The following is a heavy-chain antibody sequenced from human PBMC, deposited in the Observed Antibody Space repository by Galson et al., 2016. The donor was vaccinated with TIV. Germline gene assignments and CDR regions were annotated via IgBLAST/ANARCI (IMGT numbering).Heavy chain of an antibody. CDR3: ARDPRIYGDYLLAYFDY. CDR2: ILYDGSTE. V-gene: IGHV3-30*03. Sequence: SLRLSCAASGFTFTSYGMHWVRQAPGKGLEWVAVILYDGSTEYYADSVKGRFTISRDNSRNTLYLQMNSLRAEDTAVYYCARDPRIYGDYLLAYFDYWGQGTLVTVSS. J-gene: IGHJ4*02. CDR1: GFTFTSYG. D-gene: IGHD4-17*01.